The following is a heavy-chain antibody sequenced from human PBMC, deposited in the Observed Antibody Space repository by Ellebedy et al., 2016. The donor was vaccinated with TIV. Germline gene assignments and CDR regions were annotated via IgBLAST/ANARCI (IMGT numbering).Heavy chain of an antibody. CDR2: IKQDGSEK. J-gene: IGHJ4*02. CDR3: ARDGIELMVYPNSRFDS. Sequence: GESLKISCAVSGFTFSSYAMSWVRQAPGKGLEWVANIKQDGSEKYYVDSVKGRFTISRDNAKNSLYLQMNSLRAEDTAVYYCARDGIELMVYPNSRFDSWGQGTLVTVSS. CDR1: GFTFSSYA. D-gene: IGHD2-8*01. V-gene: IGHV3-7*01.